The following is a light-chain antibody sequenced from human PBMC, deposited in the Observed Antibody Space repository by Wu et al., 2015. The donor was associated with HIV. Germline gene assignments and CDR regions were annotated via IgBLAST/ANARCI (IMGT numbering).Light chain of an antibody. CDR2: ATS. CDR3: QQSYSTPVT. J-gene: IGKJ1*01. CDR1: HNINNY. Sequence: DIQMTQSPSSLSASVGDRVTITCRASHNINNYLNWYQQKPGKAPNLLIYATSSLQSGVPSRFSGSGSGTDFTLTINTLQPEDFATYYCQQSYSTPVTFGQGTEVEIK. V-gene: IGKV1-39*01.